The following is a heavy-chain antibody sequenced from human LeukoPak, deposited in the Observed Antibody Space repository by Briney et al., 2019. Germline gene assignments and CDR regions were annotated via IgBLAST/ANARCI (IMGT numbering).Heavy chain of an antibody. V-gene: IGHV4-39*01. CDR3: VRHRWSYAFDI. J-gene: IGHJ3*02. CDR1: GDSISSSSYY. CDR2: FYYSGST. Sequence: SDTLSLTCTVSGDSISSSSYYWGWIRQPPGKGLEWIGSFYYSGSTYYNPSHKSRFTISVETSKNQFSLKLSSVTAADTAVYYCVRHRWSYAFDIWGQGTMVTVSS. D-gene: IGHD3-10*01.